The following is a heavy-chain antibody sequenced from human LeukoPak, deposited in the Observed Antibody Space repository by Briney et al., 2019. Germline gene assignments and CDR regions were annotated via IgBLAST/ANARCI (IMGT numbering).Heavy chain of an antibody. J-gene: IGHJ5*02. CDR1: GFTFSSYS. CDR2: ISSSSSSI. V-gene: IGHV3-48*01. Sequence: GGSLRLSCAASGFTFSSYSMNWVRQAPGKGLEWVSYISSSSSSIYYADSVKGRFTISRDNAKNSLYLQMNSLRAEDTAVYYCARDRIGGDHYDFWSGRQFYNWFDPWGQGTLVTVSS. CDR3: ARDRIGGDHYDFWSGRQFYNWFDP. D-gene: IGHD3-3*01.